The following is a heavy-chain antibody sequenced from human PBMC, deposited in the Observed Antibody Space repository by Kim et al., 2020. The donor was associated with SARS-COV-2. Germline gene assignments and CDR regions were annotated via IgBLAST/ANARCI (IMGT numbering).Heavy chain of an antibody. CDR1: GFTFSSYA. CDR2: ISGSGGST. CDR3: AKRGGLIVGATSSRRNYYYYMDV. J-gene: IGHJ6*03. D-gene: IGHD1-26*01. Sequence: GGSLRLSCAASGFTFSSYAMSWVRQAPGKGLEWVSAISGSGGSTYYADSVKGRFTISRDNSKNTLYLQMNSLRAEDTAVYYCAKRGGLIVGATSSRRNYYYYMDVWGKGTTVTVSS. V-gene: IGHV3-23*01.